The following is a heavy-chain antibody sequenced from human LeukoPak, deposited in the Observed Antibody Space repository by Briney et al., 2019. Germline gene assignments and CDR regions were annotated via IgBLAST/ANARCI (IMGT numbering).Heavy chain of an antibody. V-gene: IGHV4-59*08. D-gene: IGHD6-19*01. CDR3: ARPQSVTGLGTGWFDP. CDR2: IYYSGST. Sequence: SETLSLTCTVSGGSISGCYWSWIRQPPGKGLEWIGYIYYSGSTNYNPSLKSRVTISVDTSKNQFSLKLSSVTAADTAVYYCARPQSVTGLGTGWFDPWGQGTLVTVSS. J-gene: IGHJ5*02. CDR1: GGSISGCY.